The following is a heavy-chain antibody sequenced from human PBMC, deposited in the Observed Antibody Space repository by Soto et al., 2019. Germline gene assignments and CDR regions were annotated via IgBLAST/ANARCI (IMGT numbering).Heavy chain of an antibody. Sequence: QVQLVQSGAEVKKPGASVKVSCKASGFTFASNDINWVRQAPGQGLQWMGWMNANVDATDSPQEFKCSVSKTWTGFISTASLKPHNLKTDDRGVYSCAREVVVGGSPGLDPWGQGSLVTVYS. V-gene: IGHV1-8*01. J-gene: IGHJ5*02. CDR2: MNANVDAT. CDR1: GFTFASND. D-gene: IGHD2-15*01. CDR3: AREVVVGGSPGLDP.